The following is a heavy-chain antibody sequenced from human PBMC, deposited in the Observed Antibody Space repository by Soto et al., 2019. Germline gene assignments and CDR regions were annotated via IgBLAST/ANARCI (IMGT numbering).Heavy chain of an antibody. CDR2: ISGSGAST. J-gene: IGHJ5*02. CDR1: GFTFSSYA. Sequence: EVQLLGSGGGLVQPGGSLRLSCVASGFTFSSYAMNWVRQAPGKGLEWVSTISGSGASTYYADSVKGRFTISRDNSKNTMDLQMNSLRAEDTAVYYCAKRGDPYSNWFDPWGQGTLVTVSS. CDR3: AKRGDPYSNWFDP. V-gene: IGHV3-23*01. D-gene: IGHD2-21*01.